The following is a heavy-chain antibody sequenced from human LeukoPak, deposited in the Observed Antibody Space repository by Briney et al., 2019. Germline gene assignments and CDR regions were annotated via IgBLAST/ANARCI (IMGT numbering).Heavy chain of an antibody. CDR1: GYTFSSYG. V-gene: IGHV1-18*01. CDR3: ARDGGTAGYSSGSDY. J-gene: IGHJ4*02. Sequence: ASVKVSCKASGYTFSSYGISWVRQAPGQGLEWMGWISVHNVNTNYAQKLQGRVTMTTDTSTSTAYMELRSLRSDDTAVYYCARDGGTAGYSSGSDYWGQGTLVTVSP. D-gene: IGHD5-18*01. CDR2: ISVHNVNT.